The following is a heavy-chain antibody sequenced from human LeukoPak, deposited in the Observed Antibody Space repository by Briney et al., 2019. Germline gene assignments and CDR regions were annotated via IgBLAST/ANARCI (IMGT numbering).Heavy chain of an antibody. CDR3: ARASPMVRGVTNYYSMDV. CDR1: GYTFTSYD. D-gene: IGHD3-10*01. J-gene: IGHJ6*02. V-gene: IGHV1-8*01. CDR2: MNPNSGNT. Sequence: GASVKVSCKASGYTFTSYDINWVRQATGQGLEWMGWMNPNSGNTGYAQKFQGRVTMTRNTSISTAYMELSSLRSEDTAVYYCARASPMVRGVTNYYSMDVWGQGTTVTVSS.